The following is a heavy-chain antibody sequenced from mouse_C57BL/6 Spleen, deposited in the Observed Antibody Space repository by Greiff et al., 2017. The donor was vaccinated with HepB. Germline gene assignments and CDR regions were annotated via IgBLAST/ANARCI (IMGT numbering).Heavy chain of an antibody. CDR2: ISGGGGNT. CDR1: GFTFSSYT. Sequence: EVQGVESGGGLVKPGGSLKLSCAASGFTFSSYTMSWVRQTPEKRLEWVATISGGGGNTYYPDSVKGRFTISRDNAKNTLYLQMSSLRSEDTALYYCARQRETAQASWFAYWGQGTLVTVSA. J-gene: IGHJ3*01. CDR3: ARQRETAQASWFAY. D-gene: IGHD3-2*02. V-gene: IGHV5-9*01.